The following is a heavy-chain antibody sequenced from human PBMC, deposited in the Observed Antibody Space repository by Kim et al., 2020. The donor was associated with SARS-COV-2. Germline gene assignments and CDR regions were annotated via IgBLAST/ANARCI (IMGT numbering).Heavy chain of an antibody. J-gene: IGHJ5*02. Sequence: SETLSLTCAVSGGSISSGGYSWSWIRQPPGKGLEWIGYIYHSGSTYYNPSLKSRVTISVDRSKNQFSPKLSSVTAADTAVYYCARDNPGWKHWFDPWGQGTLVTVSS. CDR1: GGSISSGGYS. D-gene: IGHD1-1*01. CDR3: ARDNPGWKHWFDP. CDR2: IYHSGST. V-gene: IGHV4-30-2*01.